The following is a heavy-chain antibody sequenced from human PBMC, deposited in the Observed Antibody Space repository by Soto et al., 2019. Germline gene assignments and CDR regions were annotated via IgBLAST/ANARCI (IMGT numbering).Heavy chain of an antibody. CDR2: IRQDGSEK. CDR1: GFTLKNYG. V-gene: IGHV3-7*01. Sequence: PGWSLRLSCTASGFTLKNYGMHLVRQAPGKGLEWVANIRQDGSEKYYVDSVKGRFTISRDNANNSLYLQINSLRAEDTAVYYCASFSRTTLDAFDICGQVRTVTVS. CDR3: ASFSRTTLDAFDI. J-gene: IGHJ3*02. D-gene: IGHD3-3*01.